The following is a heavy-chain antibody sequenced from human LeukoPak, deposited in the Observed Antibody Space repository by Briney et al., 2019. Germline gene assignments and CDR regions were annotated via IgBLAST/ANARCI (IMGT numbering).Heavy chain of an antibody. Sequence: SETLSLTCTVSGGSISSGGYYWGWTRQPPGKGLEWIGSIYYSGSTYYNPSLKSRVTISVDTSKNQFSLKLTSVTAADAAVYYCARQYSSGWPWFDPWGQGTLVIVSS. D-gene: IGHD6-19*01. CDR2: IYYSGST. V-gene: IGHV4-39*01. CDR3: ARQYSSGWPWFDP. J-gene: IGHJ5*02. CDR1: GGSISSGGYY.